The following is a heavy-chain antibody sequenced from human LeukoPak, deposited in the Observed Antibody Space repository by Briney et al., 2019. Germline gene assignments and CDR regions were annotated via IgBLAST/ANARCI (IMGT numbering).Heavy chain of an antibody. D-gene: IGHD3-22*01. CDR3: ARAQNYHDRSGYSDDTFDV. CDR2: VNPDSGGI. CDR1: GYTFTDNY. V-gene: IGHV1-2*06. Sequence: ASVKVSCRASGYTFTDNYIHWVRQAPGQGSEWMGRVNPDSGGINYAQKFQGRVNITRETDRKTAFVELRRLRSDDTATYYCARAQNYHDRSGYSDDTFDVWGHGTMITVSS. J-gene: IGHJ3*01.